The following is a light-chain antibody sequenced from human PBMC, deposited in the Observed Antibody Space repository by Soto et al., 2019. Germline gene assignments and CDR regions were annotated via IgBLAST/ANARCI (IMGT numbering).Light chain of an antibody. Sequence: PGARTTLSCRASQSVNSNLAWYQQKPGQAPRLFIYGASTRATGIPARFSGSGSGTEFTLTISGLQSEDFAVYYCQQYSNWPFTFGPGTKVDIK. CDR2: GAS. V-gene: IGKV3-15*01. CDR3: QQYSNWPFT. J-gene: IGKJ3*01. CDR1: QSVNSN.